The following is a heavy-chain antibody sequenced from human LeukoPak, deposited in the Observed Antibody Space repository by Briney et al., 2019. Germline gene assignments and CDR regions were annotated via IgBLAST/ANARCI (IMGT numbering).Heavy chain of an antibody. J-gene: IGHJ2*01. V-gene: IGHV3-66*01. CDR2: IYSGGST. Sequence: AGGSLRLSCAASGFTFSSYDMSWVRQAPGKGLEWVSVIYSGGSTYYADSVKGRFTISRDNSKNTLYLQMNSLRAEDTAVYYCARENWYFDLWGRGTLVTVSS. CDR1: GFTFSSYD. CDR3: ARENWYFDL.